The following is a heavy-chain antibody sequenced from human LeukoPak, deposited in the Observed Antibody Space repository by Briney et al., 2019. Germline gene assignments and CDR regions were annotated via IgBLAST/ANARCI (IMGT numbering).Heavy chain of an antibody. J-gene: IGHJ5*02. Sequence: GGSPRLSCAASGFTFSSYAMSWVRQAPGKGLEWVSAISGSGGSTYYADSVKGRFTISRDNSKNTLYLQMNSLRAEDTAVYYCAKEQDIVVVPAGWFDAWGQGTLVTVSS. CDR3: AKEQDIVVVPAGWFDA. V-gene: IGHV3-23*01. CDR1: GFTFSSYA. D-gene: IGHD2-2*01. CDR2: ISGSGGST.